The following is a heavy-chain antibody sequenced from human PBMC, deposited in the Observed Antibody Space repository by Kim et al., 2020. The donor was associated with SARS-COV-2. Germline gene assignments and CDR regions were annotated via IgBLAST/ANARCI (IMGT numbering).Heavy chain of an antibody. CDR2: IGTAGDT. J-gene: IGHJ6*02. V-gene: IGHV3-13*04. CDR3: ARLPVTKGYYYGMDV. CDR1: GFTFSSYD. Sequence: GGSLRLSCAASGFTFSSYDMHWVRQATGKGLEWVSAIGTAGDTYYPGSVKGRFTISRENAKNSLYLQMNSLRAGDTAVYYCARLPVTKGYYYGMDVWGQGTTVTVSS. D-gene: IGHD4-17*01.